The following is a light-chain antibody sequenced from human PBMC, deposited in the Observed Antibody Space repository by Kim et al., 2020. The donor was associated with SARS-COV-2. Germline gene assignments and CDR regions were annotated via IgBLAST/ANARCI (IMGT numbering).Light chain of an antibody. CDR1: QSVSNNY. CDR2: GAS. J-gene: IGKJ4*01. Sequence: EIVLTQSPGTLSLSPGERATLSCRASQSVSNNYLGWYQQKLGQAPRLLIYGASSRATGIPDRFSGSGFGTDCILTISRLEPEGCALYYCQRVGSPPATFGGGTKVDIK. CDR3: QRVGSPPAT. V-gene: IGKV3-20*01.